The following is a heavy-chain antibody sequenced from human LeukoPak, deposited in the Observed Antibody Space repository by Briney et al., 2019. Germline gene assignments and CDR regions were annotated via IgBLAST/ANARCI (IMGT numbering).Heavy chain of an antibody. CDR1: GFTFSDYY. CDR3: ARDSGSWPD. V-gene: IGHV3-11*01. J-gene: IGHJ4*02. D-gene: IGHD2-15*01. Sequence: GGSLGLSCAASGFTFSDYYMSWIRQAPGKGLEWVSYISNSGDNMFYADSVKGRFTISRDNAKNSLFLQMDSLRAEDTAVYYCARDSGSWPDWGQGTLVTVSS. CDR2: ISNSGDNM.